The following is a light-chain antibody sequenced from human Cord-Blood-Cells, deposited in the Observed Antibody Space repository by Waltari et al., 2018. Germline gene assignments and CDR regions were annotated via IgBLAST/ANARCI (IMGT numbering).Light chain of an antibody. CDR2: WAS. J-gene: IGKJ4*01. CDR3: QQYYSTPLT. V-gene: IGKV4-1*01. Sequence: DIVMTQSPDSLAVSLGERATTNCKASQSVLYSSNNKNYLAWYQQKPGQPPKLLIYWASTRESGVLNRFSGSGSGTDFTLTISSLQAEDVAVYYCQQYYSTPLTFGGGTKVEIK. CDR1: QSVLYSSNNKNY.